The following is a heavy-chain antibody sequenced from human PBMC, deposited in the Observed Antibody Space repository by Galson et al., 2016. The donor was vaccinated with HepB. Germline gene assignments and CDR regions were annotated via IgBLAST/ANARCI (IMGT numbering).Heavy chain of an antibody. CDR2: FSGGAGTT. Sequence: SLRLSCAASGFTFRSFAMSWVRQAPRKGLEWVAAFSGGAGTTYYADSVRGRFTISRDNSKNTLFLQMNSLKDEGTAVYYCVKWAHGDLRQGGSYFDYWGQGALVTVSS. V-gene: IGHV3-23*01. J-gene: IGHJ4*02. D-gene: IGHD4-17*01. CDR3: VKWAHGDLRQGGSYFDY. CDR1: GFTFRSFA.